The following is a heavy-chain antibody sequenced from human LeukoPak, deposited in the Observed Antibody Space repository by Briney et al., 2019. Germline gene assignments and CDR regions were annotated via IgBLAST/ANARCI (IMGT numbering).Heavy chain of an antibody. J-gene: IGHJ5*02. Sequence: ASVTVSCTASGYTFTSYYMHWVRQAPGQGLEWMGIINPSGGSTSYAQKFQGRVTMTRDTSTSTVYMELSSLRSEDTAVYYCARGVRIVVVPAAEFDPWGQGTLVTVSS. V-gene: IGHV1-46*01. CDR3: ARGVRIVVVPAAEFDP. D-gene: IGHD2-2*01. CDR1: GYTFTSYY. CDR2: INPSGGST.